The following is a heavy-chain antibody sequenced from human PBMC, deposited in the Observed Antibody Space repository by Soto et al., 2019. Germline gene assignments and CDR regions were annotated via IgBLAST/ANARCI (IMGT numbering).Heavy chain of an antibody. J-gene: IGHJ6*02. D-gene: IGHD2-8*02. CDR1: GFTFSSYA. V-gene: IGHV3-23*01. CDR2: ISGSGGST. Sequence: GGSLRLSCAASGFTFSSYAMSWVRQAPGKGLEWVSAISGSGGSTYYADSVKGRFTISRDNSKNTLYLQMNSLRAEDTAVYYCAKRGHSYQPFYWRLSFMDVWGQGTTVTVSS. CDR3: AKRGHSYQPFYWRLSFMDV.